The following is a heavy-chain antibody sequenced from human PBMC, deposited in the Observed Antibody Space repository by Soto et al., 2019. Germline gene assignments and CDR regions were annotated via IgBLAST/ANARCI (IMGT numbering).Heavy chain of an antibody. Sequence: EMQLVESGGGLVQPGGSLRLSCAASGFIFSNYWMSWVRQAPGKGLEWVANIKQDGSEKYFVDSVKGRFTISRDNAKDSLYLKMNNLRAEDTAVSYCARDRYCGADCYDAFDVWGQGTMVTVSS. CDR3: ARDRYCGADCYDAFDV. V-gene: IGHV3-7*01. CDR2: IKQDGSEK. J-gene: IGHJ3*01. D-gene: IGHD2-21*02. CDR1: GFIFSNYW.